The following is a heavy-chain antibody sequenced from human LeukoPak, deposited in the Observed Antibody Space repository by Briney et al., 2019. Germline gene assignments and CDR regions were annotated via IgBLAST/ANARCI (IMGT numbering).Heavy chain of an antibody. Sequence: GGSLRLSCAASGFTFSSYSMNWVRQAPGKGLEWVSSISSSSYIYYADSVKGRFTISRDNAKNSLYLQMNSLRAEDTAVCYCASLLINFYYGMDVWGQGTTVTVSS. CDR2: ISSSSYI. CDR3: ASLLINFYYGMDV. J-gene: IGHJ6*02. CDR1: GFTFSSYS. V-gene: IGHV3-21*01. D-gene: IGHD3-16*01.